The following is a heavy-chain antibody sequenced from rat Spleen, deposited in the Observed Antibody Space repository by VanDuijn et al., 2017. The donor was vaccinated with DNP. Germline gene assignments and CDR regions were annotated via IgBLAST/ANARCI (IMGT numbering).Heavy chain of an antibody. CDR2: INQDSSTI. V-gene: IGHV4-2*01. D-gene: IGHD1-4*01. CDR1: GFNFNDYW. Sequence: EVKLVESGGGPVQPGRSLKLSCAASGFNFNDYWVGWVRQAPGKGLEWIGEINQDSSTINPIPSLKDKFTFSRDNAQNTLYLHMSKLESEDTAIYYCARASLPCYFDYWGQGVLVTVSS. CDR3: ARASLPCYFDY. J-gene: IGHJ2*01.